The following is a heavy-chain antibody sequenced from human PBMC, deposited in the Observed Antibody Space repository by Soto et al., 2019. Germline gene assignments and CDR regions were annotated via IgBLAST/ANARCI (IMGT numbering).Heavy chain of an antibody. D-gene: IGHD3-22*01. J-gene: IGHJ4*02. V-gene: IGHV3-30*03. CDR1: EFTFSNYG. Sequence: GGSLRLSCAASEFTFSNYGIHWVRQAPGKGLEWVAAISHDGNYQNYVDSVKGRFTISRDNSKNMLYLQMNSLRAEDTAVYYCARDPHYYDSSGYCFDYWGQGTLVTVSS. CDR3: ARDPHYYDSSGYCFDY. CDR2: ISHDGNYQ.